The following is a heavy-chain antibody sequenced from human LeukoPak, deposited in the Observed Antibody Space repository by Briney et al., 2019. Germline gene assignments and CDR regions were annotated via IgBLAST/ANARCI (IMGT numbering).Heavy chain of an antibody. D-gene: IGHD2-15*01. V-gene: IGHV4-59*01. Sequence: PSETLSLTRTVSGGSISSYYWSWIRQPPGKGLEWIGYIYYSGSTNYNPSLKSRVTISVDTSKNQFSLKLSSVTAADTAVYYCASVGEVSFYYYYGMDVWGKGTTVTVSS. J-gene: IGHJ6*04. CDR2: IYYSGST. CDR1: GGSISSYY. CDR3: ASVGEVSFYYYYGMDV.